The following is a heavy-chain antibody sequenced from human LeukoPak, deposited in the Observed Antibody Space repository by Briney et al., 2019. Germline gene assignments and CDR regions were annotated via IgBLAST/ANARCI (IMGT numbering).Heavy chain of an antibody. Sequence: GGSLRLSRAASGFTFSSYGMHWVRQAPVKGLEWVAVIWYDGSNKYYADSVKGRFTISRDNSKTTLYLQMNSLRAEDTAVYYCAREKRLRHYYYYGMDVWGQGTTVTVSS. CDR2: IWYDGSNK. CDR1: GFTFSSYG. J-gene: IGHJ6*02. D-gene: IGHD5-12*01. V-gene: IGHV3-33*01. CDR3: AREKRLRHYYYYGMDV.